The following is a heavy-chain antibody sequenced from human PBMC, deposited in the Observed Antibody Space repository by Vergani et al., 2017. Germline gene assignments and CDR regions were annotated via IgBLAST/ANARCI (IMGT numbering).Heavy chain of an antibody. CDR2: IDPSDSYT. V-gene: IGHV5-10-1*01. CDR3: ANPLALAAAGTGDAFDI. CDR1: GYSFTSYW. Sequence: EVQLVQSGAEVKKPGESLRISCKGSGYSFTSYWISWVRQMPGKGLEWMGRIDPSDSYTNYSPSFQGHVTISADKSISTAYLQWSSLKASVTAMYYCANPLALAAAGTGDAFDIWGQGTMVTVSS. J-gene: IGHJ3*02. D-gene: IGHD6-13*01.